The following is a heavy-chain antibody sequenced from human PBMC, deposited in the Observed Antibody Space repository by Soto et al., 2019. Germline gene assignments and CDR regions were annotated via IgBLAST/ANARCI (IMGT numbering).Heavy chain of an antibody. CDR3: ARDLSYGSRSD. CDR2: IYYSGST. CDR1: GGSISSGGYY. V-gene: IGHV4-31*03. D-gene: IGHD3-10*01. Sequence: PSETLSLTCTVSGGSISSGGYYWSWIRQHPGKGLEWIGYIYYSGSTYYNPSLKSRVTISIDKSNNQFSLNLRSVTAADTAVYYCARDLSYGSRSDWGQGTLVTVSS. J-gene: IGHJ4*02.